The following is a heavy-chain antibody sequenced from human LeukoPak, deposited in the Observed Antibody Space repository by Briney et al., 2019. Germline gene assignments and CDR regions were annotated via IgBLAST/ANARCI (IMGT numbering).Heavy chain of an antibody. CDR3: ARDRSSGWSNWFDP. Sequence: PSETLSLTCTVSGDSISSSGYYYDWIRQPPGKGLEWIGNIYYIGDTWYNPPLKSRVTMSVDTSKNQFSLKLSSVTAADTAVYYCARDRSSGWSNWFDPWGQGTLVTVSS. V-gene: IGHV4-39*07. CDR1: GDSISSSGYY. D-gene: IGHD6-19*01. J-gene: IGHJ5*02. CDR2: IYYIGDT.